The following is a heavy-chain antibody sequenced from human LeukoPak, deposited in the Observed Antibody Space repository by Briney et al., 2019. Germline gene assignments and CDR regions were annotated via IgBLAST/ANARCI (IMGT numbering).Heavy chain of an antibody. CDR1: GGSISSYY. D-gene: IGHD5-24*01. CDR2: IYTSGST. CDR3: ARGQRWLQSPGFWFDP. Sequence: SETLSLTCTVSGGSISSYYWSWLRPPPGKGLEWIGYIYTSGSTNYNPSLKSRVTISVDTSKNQFSLKPSSMTAADTAVYYCARGQRWLQSPGFWFDPWGQGTLVTVSS. V-gene: IGHV4-4*09. J-gene: IGHJ5*02.